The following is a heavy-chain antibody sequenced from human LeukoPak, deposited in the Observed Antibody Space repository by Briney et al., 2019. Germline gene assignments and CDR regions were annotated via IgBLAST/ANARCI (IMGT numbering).Heavy chain of an antibody. CDR1: GYTFTSYG. CDR3: AGGLSVDLDY. CDR2: ISAYSGNT. V-gene: IGHV1-18*04. Sequence: GASVKVSCKASGYTFTSYGISWVRQGPGQGLEWMRWISAYSGNTNCAQKRQGRVTMTPDTSTSTADMELRSLRSDDTAVYYCAGGLSVDLDYWGQGTLVSVSS. J-gene: IGHJ4*02. D-gene: IGHD2/OR15-2a*01.